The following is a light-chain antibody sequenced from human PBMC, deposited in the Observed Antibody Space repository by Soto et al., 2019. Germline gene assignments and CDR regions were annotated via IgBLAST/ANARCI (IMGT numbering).Light chain of an antibody. CDR1: QRISNW. J-gene: IGKJ1*01. CDR2: AAY. V-gene: IGKV1-6*01. CDR3: LQDINYPWT. Sequence: IQMTQSPSTLSASAGDRVTIACRASQRISNWLAWYQQKPGKAPKLLIYAAYTLQTGVPSRFSGSGSGTDFTLAISSLQPEESATYYCLQDINYPWTVGQGTKVDIK.